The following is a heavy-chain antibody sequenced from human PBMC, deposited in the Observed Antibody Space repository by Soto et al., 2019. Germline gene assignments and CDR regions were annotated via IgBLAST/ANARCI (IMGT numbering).Heavy chain of an antibody. CDR1: GFTFSSYG. CDR3: ARDHYYGSGSYYMAY. D-gene: IGHD3-10*01. Sequence: GVSLRLSFAAPGFTFSSYGMHWVRQAPGKGLEWVAVIWYDGSNKYYADSVKGRFTISRDNSKNTLYLQMNSLRAEDTAVYYCARDHYYGSGSYYMAYWGQGT. V-gene: IGHV3-33*01. CDR2: IWYDGSNK. J-gene: IGHJ4*02.